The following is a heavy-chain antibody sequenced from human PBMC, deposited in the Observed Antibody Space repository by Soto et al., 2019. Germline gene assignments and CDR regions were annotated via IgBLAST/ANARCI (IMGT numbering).Heavy chain of an antibody. V-gene: IGHV3-74*01. CDR1: GFTFSSYW. J-gene: IGHJ5*02. D-gene: IGHD5-12*01. CDR3: ARVRVSGYEFDP. Sequence: EAQLVESGGGLVQPGGSLRLSCAASGFTFSSYWMHWVRQAPGKGRVWVSRINPDGRTTNYADSVKSRFTIPRDNANDTLYRQMISLRAEDTAVYYCARVRVSGYEFDPWGQGTLITVSS. CDR2: INPDGRTT.